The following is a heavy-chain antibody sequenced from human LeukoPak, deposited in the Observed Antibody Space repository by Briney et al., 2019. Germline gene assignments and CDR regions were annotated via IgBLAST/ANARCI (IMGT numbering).Heavy chain of an antibody. CDR1: GFTFSSFA. V-gene: IGHV3-23*01. CDR3: AKGISIYSYFDN. J-gene: IGHJ4*02. CDR2: ISASGGST. Sequence: GGSLRLSCAASGFTFSSFAMSWVRQAPGKGLEWISVISASGGSTYYADSVKGRFTISRDNSKNALHLQMNSLRAEDTAVYYSAKGISIYSYFDNWGQGTLVTVSS. D-gene: IGHD3-16*02.